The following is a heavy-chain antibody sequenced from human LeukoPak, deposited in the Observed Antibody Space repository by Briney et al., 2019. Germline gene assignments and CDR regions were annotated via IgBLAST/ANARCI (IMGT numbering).Heavy chain of an antibody. J-gene: IGHJ4*02. CDR3: ARGGGYGGY. Sequence: GRSLRLSCAASGFTFSNYAMLWVRQAPGKGLEWVAVISYDGSNKYYADSMKGRFTISRDNSKNTLYLQVNSLKPEDTAVYFCARGGGYGGYWGQGTLVTVSS. CDR2: ISYDGSNK. D-gene: IGHD4/OR15-4a*01. CDR1: GFTFSNYA. V-gene: IGHV3-30-3*01.